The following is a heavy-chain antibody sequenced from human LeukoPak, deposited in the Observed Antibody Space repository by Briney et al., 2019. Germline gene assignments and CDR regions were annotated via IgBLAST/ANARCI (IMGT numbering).Heavy chain of an antibody. Sequence: PGGSLRLSCAASGFTFSDYYMSWIRQAPGKGLEWVSYISSSSSYTNYADSVKGRFTISRDNARNSLYLQMNSLRVEDTAVYYCARDLGSGSCYAYFDYWGQGTLVTVSS. V-gene: IGHV3-11*06. J-gene: IGHJ4*02. D-gene: IGHD3-10*01. CDR3: ARDLGSGSCYAYFDY. CDR1: GFTFSDYY. CDR2: ISSSSSYT.